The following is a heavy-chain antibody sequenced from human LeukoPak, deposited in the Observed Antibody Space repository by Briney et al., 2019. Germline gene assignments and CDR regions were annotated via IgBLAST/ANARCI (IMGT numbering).Heavy chain of an antibody. Sequence: SETLSLTCTVSGGSISSGSYYWSWIRQPAGKGLEWIGRIYTSGSTNYNPSLKSRVTISVDTSKNQFSLKLSSVTAADTAVYYCARCPGYSSSWYGAEYFQHWGQGTLVTVSS. CDR1: GGSISSGSYY. V-gene: IGHV4-61*02. CDR3: ARCPGYSSSWYGAEYFQH. J-gene: IGHJ1*01. D-gene: IGHD6-13*01. CDR2: IYTSGST.